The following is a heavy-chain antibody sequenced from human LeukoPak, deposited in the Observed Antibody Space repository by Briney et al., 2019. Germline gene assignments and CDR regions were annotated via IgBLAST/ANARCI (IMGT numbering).Heavy chain of an antibody. Sequence: PSETLSLTCTVSGGSISSSSYYWGWIRQPPGKGLEWIGSIYYSGSTYYNPSLKSRVTISVDTSKNQFSLKLSSVTAADTAVYYCAKVGYSSSWYYYYMDVWGKGTTVTVSS. V-gene: IGHV4-39*07. CDR3: AKVGYSSSWYYYYMDV. D-gene: IGHD6-13*01. J-gene: IGHJ6*03. CDR1: GGSISSSSYY. CDR2: IYYSGST.